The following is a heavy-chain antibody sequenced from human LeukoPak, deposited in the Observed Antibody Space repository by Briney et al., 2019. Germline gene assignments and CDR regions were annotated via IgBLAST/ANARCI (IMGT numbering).Heavy chain of an antibody. D-gene: IGHD3-22*01. Sequence: GGSLRLSCAASGFTFSIYAMHWVRQAPGKGLEYVSAISSNGGSTYYANSVKGRFTISRDNSKNTLYLQMGSRRAEDMAVYYCARDLVEITTVGDSRRPVWGQGTLVTVSS. J-gene: IGHJ4*02. CDR1: GFTFSIYA. CDR2: ISSNGGST. V-gene: IGHV3-64*01. CDR3: ARDLVEITTVGDSRRPV.